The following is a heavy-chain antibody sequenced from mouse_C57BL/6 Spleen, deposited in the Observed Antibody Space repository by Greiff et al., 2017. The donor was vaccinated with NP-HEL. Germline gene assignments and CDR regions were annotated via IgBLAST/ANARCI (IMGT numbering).Heavy chain of an antibody. V-gene: IGHV1-15*01. D-gene: IGHD1-1*01. Sequence: VQLQQSGAELVRPGASVTLSCKASGYTFTDYEMHWVKQTPVHGLEWIGAIDPETGGTAFNQKFKGKAILTADKSSSTAYMELRSLTSEDSAVYYCTRDTTLVAHWYFDVWGTGTTVTVSS. J-gene: IGHJ1*03. CDR2: IDPETGGT. CDR3: TRDTTLVAHWYFDV. CDR1: GYTFTDYE.